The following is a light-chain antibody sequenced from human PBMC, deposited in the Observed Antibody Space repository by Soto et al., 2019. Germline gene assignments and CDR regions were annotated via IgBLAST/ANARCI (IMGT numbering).Light chain of an antibody. CDR2: GNY. CDR3: QSYDSSLSGPV. J-gene: IGLJ2*01. CDR1: TSNIVARFD. V-gene: IGLV1-40*01. Sequence: QSVLTQPHSVSGAPGQRVTISCTGSTSNIVARFDVHWYQQLPGTAPKLLTYGNYNRPSGVPDRFSGSKSGTSASLAITGLQAEDEADYYCQSYDSSLSGPVFGGGTKLTVL.